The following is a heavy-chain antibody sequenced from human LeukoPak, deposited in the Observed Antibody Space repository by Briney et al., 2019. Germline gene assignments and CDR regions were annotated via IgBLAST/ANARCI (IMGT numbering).Heavy chain of an antibody. Sequence: GGSRLLSGAASGFTFSSYWMSGVRRAPGKGLEGVANIKQDGSEKYDVDSVKGRFTICRDNAKNSLYLQINSLRAEDTAVYYCARDHPSSGYDSPFAYWGQGTLVTVS. CDR3: ARDHPSSGYDSPFAY. D-gene: IGHD5-12*01. J-gene: IGHJ4*02. V-gene: IGHV3-7*01. CDR1: GFTFSSYW. CDR2: IKQDGSEK.